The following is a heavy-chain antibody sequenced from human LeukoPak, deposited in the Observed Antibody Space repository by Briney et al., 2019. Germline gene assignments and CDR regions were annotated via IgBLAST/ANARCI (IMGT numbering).Heavy chain of an antibody. Sequence: PGGSLRLSCAASGFTFSSYGMHWVRQAPGKGLEWVAVIPYDGSNKYYADSVKGRFTISRDNSKNTLYLQMNSLRAEDTAVYYCAKDRWEVVASGYGMDVWGQGTTVTVSS. V-gene: IGHV3-30*18. CDR1: GFTFSSYG. D-gene: IGHD2-15*01. CDR3: AKDRWEVVASGYGMDV. J-gene: IGHJ6*02. CDR2: IPYDGSNK.